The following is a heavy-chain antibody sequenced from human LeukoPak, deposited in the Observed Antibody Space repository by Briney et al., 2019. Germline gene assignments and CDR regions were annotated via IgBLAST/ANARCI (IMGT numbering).Heavy chain of an antibody. V-gene: IGHV3-43D*03. CDR3: AKGSGDYYDSSGYDY. CDR2: ISWDGGST. Sequence: GGSLRLSCAASGFTFDDYAMHWVRQAPGKGLEWVSLISWDGGSTYYADSVKGRFTISRDNSKNSLYLQMNSLRAEDTALYYCAKGSGDYYDSSGYDYWGQGTLVTVSS. CDR1: GFTFDDYA. J-gene: IGHJ4*02. D-gene: IGHD3-22*01.